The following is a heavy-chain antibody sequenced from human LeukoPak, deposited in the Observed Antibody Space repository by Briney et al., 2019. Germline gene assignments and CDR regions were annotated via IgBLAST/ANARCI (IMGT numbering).Heavy chain of an antibody. CDR3: ARRPSHTGTGSDAFDI. D-gene: IGHD1-14*01. Sequence: GASVKVSCKASGYTFTGYYMHWVRQAPGQGLEWMGWINPNSGGTNYAQKFQGRVTMTRDTSISTAYMELSRLRSDDTAVYYCARRPSHTGTGSDAFDIWGQGTMVTVSS. CDR2: INPNSGGT. CDR1: GYTFTGYY. V-gene: IGHV1-2*02. J-gene: IGHJ3*02.